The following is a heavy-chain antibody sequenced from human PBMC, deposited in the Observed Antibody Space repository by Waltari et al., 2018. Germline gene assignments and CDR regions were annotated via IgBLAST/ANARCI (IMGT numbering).Heavy chain of an antibody. CDR2: IYYSGST. D-gene: IGHD1-26*01. V-gene: IGHV4-59*01. J-gene: IGHJ6*02. CDR3: ARDRGGSYSDDYYYGMDV. Sequence: QVQLHESGPGLVKPSETLSLTCTFSGGSISSYYWSWIRQPPGKGLEWIGNIYYSGSTKYNPSLKSRVTISVDTSKNQFSLKLSSVTAADTAIYYCARDRGGSYSDDYYYGMDVWGQGTTVTVSS. CDR1: GGSISSYY.